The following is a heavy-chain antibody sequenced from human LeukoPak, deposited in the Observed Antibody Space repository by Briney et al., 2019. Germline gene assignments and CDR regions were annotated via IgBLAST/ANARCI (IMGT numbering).Heavy chain of an antibody. CDR1: RCTLNNYA. V-gene: IGHV3-23*01. CDR3: AKAPAAATKYYYGMDV. CDR2: ISGSGGAT. D-gene: IGHD6-13*01. Sequence: PGGALRLSCAASRCTLNNYAMCCVRQAPGKGVEWVSAISGSGGATYYADSAKGRFTISRDNSKNTLFLHMNSLRVEDTAVYYCAKAPAAATKYYYGMDVWGQGTTVTVSS. J-gene: IGHJ6*02.